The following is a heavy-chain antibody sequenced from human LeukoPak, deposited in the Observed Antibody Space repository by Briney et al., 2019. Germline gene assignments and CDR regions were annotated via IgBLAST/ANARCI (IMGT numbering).Heavy chain of an antibody. CDR1: GGSFSGYY. CDR2: INHSGST. V-gene: IGHV4-34*01. D-gene: IGHD1-1*01. J-gene: IGHJ4*02. CDR3: ARQTQLFLYDY. Sequence: SETLSLTCAVYGGSFSGYYWSWIRQPPGKGLEWIGEINHSGSTNYNPSLKSRVTISVDTSKNQFSLKLCSVTAADTAVYYCARQTQLFLYDYWGQGTLVTVSS.